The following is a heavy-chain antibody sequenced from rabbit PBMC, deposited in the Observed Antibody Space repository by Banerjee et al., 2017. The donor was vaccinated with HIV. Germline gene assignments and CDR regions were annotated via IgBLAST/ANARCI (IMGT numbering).Heavy chain of an antibody. CDR2: IDPVFGST. Sequence: QSLVESGGGLVQPEGSLTLTCKASGFSFSSSYYMCWVRQAPGKGLEWIGYIDPVFGSTYYASWAKGRFTISKTSSTTVTLQMTSLTAADTATYFCARAYDGSTYYFNLWGPGTLVTVS. CDR3: ARAYDGSTYYFNL. V-gene: IGHV1S40*01. CDR1: GFSFSSSYY. J-gene: IGHJ4*01. D-gene: IGHD4-2*01.